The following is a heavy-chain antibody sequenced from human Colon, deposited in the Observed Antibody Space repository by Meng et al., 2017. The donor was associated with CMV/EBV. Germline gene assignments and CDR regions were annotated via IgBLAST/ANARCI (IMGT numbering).Heavy chain of an antibody. CDR3: TRAGGSNDFADY. Sequence: GGSLRPSWAASGFIFSDYRRDWIRQAPGTGLEWVARIRHKAGGYSTEYAASVRGRFTVSRDYSKNSLYLQMSSLRTEATAVYRCTRAGGSNDFADYWGQGTLVTVSS. D-gene: IGHD1-1*01. J-gene: IGHJ4*02. V-gene: IGHV3-72*01. CDR2: IRHKAGGYST. CDR1: GFIFSDYR.